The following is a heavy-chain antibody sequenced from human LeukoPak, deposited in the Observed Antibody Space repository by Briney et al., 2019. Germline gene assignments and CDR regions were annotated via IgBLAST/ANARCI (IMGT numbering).Heavy chain of an antibody. CDR2: IKQDGSEK. CDR3: ARGMPAHNMYSYGMGV. J-gene: IGHJ6*02. V-gene: IGHV3-7*04. CDR1: GFIFSSYW. Sequence: GGSLRLSCAASGFIFSSYWMTWARQAPGKGLEWVANIKQDGSEKYYVDSVKGRFTISRDNAKNSLYLQMNSLRAEDTAVYYCARGMPAHNMYSYGMGVWGQGTTVAVSS. D-gene: IGHD2-2*01.